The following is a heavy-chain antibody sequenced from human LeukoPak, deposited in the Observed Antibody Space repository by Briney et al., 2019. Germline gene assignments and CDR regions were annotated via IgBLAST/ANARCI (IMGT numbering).Heavy chain of an antibody. V-gene: IGHV1-18*04. CDR2: ISTSTGDT. CDR3: ARSHNVYFDY. D-gene: IGHD5-24*01. J-gene: IGHJ4*02. Sequence: GASVKVSCKPSGYIFTTYNLHWVRQAPGQGLEWMGWISTSTGDTDYARNLRGRVTMSTDASTGTAYMGLRRLRSDDTAVYYCARSHNVYFDYWGQGTLLTV. CDR1: GYIFTTYN.